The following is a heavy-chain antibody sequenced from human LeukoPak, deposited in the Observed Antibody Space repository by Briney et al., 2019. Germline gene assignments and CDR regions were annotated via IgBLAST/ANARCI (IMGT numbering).Heavy chain of an antibody. D-gene: IGHD3-16*01. CDR1: GFTFRNYA. J-gene: IGHJ4*02. CDR2: LSGSGGST. Sequence: PGGSLRLSCAASGFTFRNYAMSWVRQAPGMGLEWVSALSGSGGSTYYADSVKGRFTISRDNSENTLYLQMNSLRAEDTAVYYCAKGTFGTFDYWGQGTLVTVPS. V-gene: IGHV3-23*01. CDR3: AKGTFGTFDY.